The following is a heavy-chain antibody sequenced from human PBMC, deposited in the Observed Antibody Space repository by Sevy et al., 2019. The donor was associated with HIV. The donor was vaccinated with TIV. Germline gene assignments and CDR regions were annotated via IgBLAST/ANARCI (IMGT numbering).Heavy chain of an antibody. V-gene: IGHV3-21*01. CDR3: ARERGGDCGGDCYSAEYFQH. Sequence: GGSLRLSCAASGFTFSNYGMHWVRQAPGKGLEWVSSISSSSSYIYYADSVKGRFTISRDNAKNSLYLQMNSLRAEDTAVYYCARERGGDCGGDCYSAEYFQHWGQGTLVTVSS. CDR2: ISSSSSYI. D-gene: IGHD2-21*01. CDR1: GFTFSNYG. J-gene: IGHJ1*01.